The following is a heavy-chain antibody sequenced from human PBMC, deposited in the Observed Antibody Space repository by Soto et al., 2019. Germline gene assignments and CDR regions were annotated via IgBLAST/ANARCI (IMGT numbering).Heavy chain of an antibody. CDR2: ISGSGGST. CDR3: AKDRGYCTNGVCYYFDY. J-gene: IGHJ4*02. Sequence: GGSLRLSCAASGFTFSSYAMSWVRQAPGKGLEWVSAISGSGGSTYYADSVKGRFTISRDNSKNTLYLQMNSLRAEDTAVYYCAKDRGYCTNGVCYYFDYWGQGTLVTVSS. V-gene: IGHV3-23*01. D-gene: IGHD2-8*01. CDR1: GFTFSSYA.